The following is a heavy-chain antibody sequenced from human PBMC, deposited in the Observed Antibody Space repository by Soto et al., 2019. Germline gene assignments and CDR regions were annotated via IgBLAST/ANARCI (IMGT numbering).Heavy chain of an antibody. V-gene: IGHV4-59*01. Sequence: SETLSLTCTVSGGSISSYYWSWIRQPPGKGLEWIGYIYYSGSTIYNPSLKSRVTISVVTSKNQFSLKLSSVTAADTAVYYCAREVGYYYYYMDVWGKGTTVTVS. CDR3: AREVGYYYYYMDV. CDR1: GGSISSYY. CDR2: IYYSGST. J-gene: IGHJ6*03.